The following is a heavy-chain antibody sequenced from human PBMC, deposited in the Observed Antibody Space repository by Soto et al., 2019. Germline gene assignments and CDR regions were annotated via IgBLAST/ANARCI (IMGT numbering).Heavy chain of an antibody. V-gene: IGHV4-30-4*01. CDR2: IYYSGST. J-gene: IGHJ5*02. CDR1: GGSVSSASHF. D-gene: IGHD3-16*01. CDR3: VREGGDNWFDP. Sequence: PSETLSLTCTVSGGSVSSASHFWSWIRQPPGKGLEWIGYIYYSGSTFYNPSLKNRVTISLDTSKIQFSLKLSSVTAADTAVYHCVREGGDNWFDPWGQGTLVTVSS.